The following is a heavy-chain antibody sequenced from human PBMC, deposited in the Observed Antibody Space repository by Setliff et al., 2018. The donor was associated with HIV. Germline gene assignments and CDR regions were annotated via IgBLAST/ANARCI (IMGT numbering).Heavy chain of an antibody. V-gene: IGHV3-23*01. CDR1: GFTFSNYA. Sequence: QPGGSLRLSCAASGFTFSNYAMSWVRQAPGEGLEWVSAILSTGERTFYADSVKGRFTISRDNSKNTVYLQMNSLRAEDTAEYYCAKELAASGLGYFDSWGRGIPVTVSS. J-gene: IGHJ4*02. CDR2: ILSTGERT. CDR3: AKELAASGLGYFDS. D-gene: IGHD3-22*01.